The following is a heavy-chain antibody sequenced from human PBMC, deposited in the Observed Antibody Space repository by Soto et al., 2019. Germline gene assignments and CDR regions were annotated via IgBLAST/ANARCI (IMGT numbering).Heavy chain of an antibody. CDR2: IWYDGSNK. CDR3: ARDGYCSGGSCYAGRDY. J-gene: IGHJ4*02. D-gene: IGHD2-15*01. Sequence: QVQLVESGGGVVQPGRSLRLSCAASGFTFSSYGMHWVRQAPGKGLEWVAVIWYDGSNKYYADSVKGRFTISRDNSKNTLYVRMNSLRAENTAVYYCARDGYCSGGSCYAGRDYWGQGTLVTVSS. V-gene: IGHV3-33*01. CDR1: GFTFSSYG.